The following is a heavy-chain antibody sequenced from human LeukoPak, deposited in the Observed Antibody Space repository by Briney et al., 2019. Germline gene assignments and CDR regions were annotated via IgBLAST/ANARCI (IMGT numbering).Heavy chain of an antibody. D-gene: IGHD2-15*01. J-gene: IGHJ4*02. Sequence: PGGSLRLSCAASGFTFSSYGMHWVRQAPGEGLEWVAFIRYDGSNKYYADSVKGRFTISRDNSKNTLYLQMNSLRAEDTAVYYCAKDQPQYCSGGSCYPGGFDYWGQGTLVTVSS. V-gene: IGHV3-30*02. CDR2: IRYDGSNK. CDR3: AKDQPQYCSGGSCYPGGFDY. CDR1: GFTFSSYG.